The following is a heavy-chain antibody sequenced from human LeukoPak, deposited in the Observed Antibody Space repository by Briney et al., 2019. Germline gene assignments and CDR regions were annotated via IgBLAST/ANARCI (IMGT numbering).Heavy chain of an antibody. CDR2: IREDGRKA. J-gene: IGHJ4*02. CDR3: ARDQVGGHYQF. D-gene: IGHD2-21*02. Sequence: PGGSLRLSCAASGFTFSDYWMTWVRQATGKGPEWVANIREDGRKAYYVDSVMGRFTISRDNVKNSLYLQMNYLRAEGTAVYYCARDQVGGHYQFWGQGALVAVSS. V-gene: IGHV3-7*01. CDR1: GFTFSDYW.